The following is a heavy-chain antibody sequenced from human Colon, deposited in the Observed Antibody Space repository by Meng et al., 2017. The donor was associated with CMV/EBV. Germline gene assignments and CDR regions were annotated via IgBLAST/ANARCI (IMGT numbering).Heavy chain of an antibody. CDR2: IFRTGTT. D-gene: IGHD3-22*01. J-gene: IGHJ4*02. Sequence: SGDSITSGDYYWTWIRQSPGKGLEWIGHIFRTGTTDHNPSLGSRVSMSIDTSKNQFSLSLTSVTAADTATYYCARDRDYFDTCGYLCWGQGALVTVSS. CDR3: ARDRDYFDTCGYLC. CDR1: GDSITSGDYY. V-gene: IGHV4-30-4*01.